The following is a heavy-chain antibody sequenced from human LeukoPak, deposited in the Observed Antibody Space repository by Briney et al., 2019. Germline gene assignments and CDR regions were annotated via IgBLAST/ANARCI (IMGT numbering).Heavy chain of an antibody. CDR1: GGSLSSSSYY. CDR2: IYYSGST. V-gene: IGHV4-39*01. Sequence: SETLSLTCTVSGGSLSSSSYYWGWIRQPPGKGLEWIGSIYYSGSTCYNPSLKSRVTISVDTSKNQFSLKLSSVTAADTAVYYCARREVAGTPFDYWGQGTLVTVSS. D-gene: IGHD6-19*01. CDR3: ARREVAGTPFDY. J-gene: IGHJ4*02.